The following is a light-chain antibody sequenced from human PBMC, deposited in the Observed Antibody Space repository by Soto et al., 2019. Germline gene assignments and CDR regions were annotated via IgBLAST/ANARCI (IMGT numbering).Light chain of an antibody. V-gene: IGKV3-20*01. J-gene: IGKJ2*01. CDR3: QQYGNSPHT. CDR2: GAS. Sequence: ETVVTQSPGTLSLSPGERATLSCRASQIVSSDYLGWYQQKPGQAPRLLIYGASNRATGIPDRFSGSGSGTDFTLTISRLEPDDFALYYCQQYGNSPHTFGPRTKVEIK. CDR1: QIVSSDY.